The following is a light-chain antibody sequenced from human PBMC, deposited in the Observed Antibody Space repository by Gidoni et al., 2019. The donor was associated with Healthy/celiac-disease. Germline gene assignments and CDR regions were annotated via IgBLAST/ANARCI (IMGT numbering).Light chain of an antibody. CDR1: QSISSY. V-gene: IGKV1-39*01. CDR3: QQSYSYRPT. CDR2: AAS. J-gene: IGKJ4*01. Sequence: DSQLAQSPSFLSASVGDRVTITCRASQSISSYLHWYQPKPGKAPKLLIYAASSLQSGVPSRFSGSGSGTDFTLTIRSLQPEDFATYYCQQSYSYRPTFGAGTKVEIK.